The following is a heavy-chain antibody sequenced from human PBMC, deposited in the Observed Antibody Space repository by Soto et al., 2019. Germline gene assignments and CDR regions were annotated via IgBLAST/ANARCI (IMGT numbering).Heavy chain of an antibody. D-gene: IGHD1-26*01. CDR1: GFTFSIYW. J-gene: IGHJ6*02. CDR3: TRVGGSVSGMDV. CDR2: IDNAGSSA. V-gene: IGHV3-74*01. Sequence: EVQLVESGGGLVQPGGSLRLSCAASGFTFSIYWMHWVRQAPGKGPVWVSRIDNAGSSARYADSVKGRFTTSRDNAKNPVYLQMNSLRAEDTAVYYCTRVGGSVSGMDVWGQGTTVTVSS.